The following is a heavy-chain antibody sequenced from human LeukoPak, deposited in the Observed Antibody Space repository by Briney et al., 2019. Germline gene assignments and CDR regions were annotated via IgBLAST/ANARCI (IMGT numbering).Heavy chain of an antibody. CDR3: VKDRAVAGKGAKYFQH. J-gene: IGHJ1*01. CDR1: GFTFSSYA. V-gene: IGHV3-64D*06. CDR2: ISSNGGST. D-gene: IGHD6-19*01. Sequence: PGGSLRLSCSASGFTFSSYAMHWVRQAPGKGLEYVSAISSNGGSTYYADSVKGRFTTSRDNSKNTLYLQMSSLRAEDTAVYYCVKDRAVAGKGAKYFQHWGQGTLVTVSS.